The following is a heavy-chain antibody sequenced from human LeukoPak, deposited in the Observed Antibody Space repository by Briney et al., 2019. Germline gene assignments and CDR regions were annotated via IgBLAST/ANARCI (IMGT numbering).Heavy chain of an antibody. CDR1: GGSISSYY. J-gene: IGHJ3*02. V-gene: IGHV4-59*12. CDR3: ARDTRGYPDAFDI. D-gene: IGHD3-3*01. Sequence: SETLSLTCTVSGGSISSYYWSWIRQPPGKGLEWIGYIYYSGSTNYNPSLKSRVTISADTSKNQFSLKLSSVTAADTAVYYCARDTRGYPDAFDIWGQGTMVTVSS. CDR2: IYYSGST.